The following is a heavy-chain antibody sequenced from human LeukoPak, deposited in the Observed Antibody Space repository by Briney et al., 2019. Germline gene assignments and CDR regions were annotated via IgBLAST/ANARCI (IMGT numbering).Heavy chain of an antibody. D-gene: IGHD3-3*01. Sequence: SETLSLTCTVSGGSISSHYWSWIRQPPGKGLEWIGYIYYSGSTNYNPSLKSRVTISVDTSKNQFSLKLSSVTAADTAVYYCARDKKDFWSGYYRGGYYYYYYMDVWGKGTTVTVSS. CDR3: ARDKKDFWSGYYRGGYYYYYYMDV. CDR2: IYYSGST. V-gene: IGHV4-59*11. CDR1: GGSISSHY. J-gene: IGHJ6*03.